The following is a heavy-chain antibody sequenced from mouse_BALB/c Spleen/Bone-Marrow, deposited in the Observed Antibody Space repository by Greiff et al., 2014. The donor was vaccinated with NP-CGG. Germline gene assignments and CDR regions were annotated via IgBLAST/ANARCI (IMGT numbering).Heavy chain of an antibody. V-gene: IGHV1-77*01. CDR1: GYTFTDYY. CDR3: ARSGDGYPPDAMDY. CDR2: IYPGSGNT. D-gene: IGHD2-3*01. Sequence: QVQLQQPGAELARPGASVKLSCKASGYTFTDYYINWVKQRTGQGLEWIGEIYPGSGNTYYNEKFKGKATLTADKSSSTAYMQLSSLTSEDSAVYFCARSGDGYPPDAMDYWGQGTSVTVSS. J-gene: IGHJ4*01.